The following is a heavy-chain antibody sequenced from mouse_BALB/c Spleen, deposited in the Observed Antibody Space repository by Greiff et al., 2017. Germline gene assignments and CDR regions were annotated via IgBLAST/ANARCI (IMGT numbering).Heavy chain of an antibody. V-gene: IGHV1-4*02. D-gene: IGHD1-1*01. J-gene: IGHJ2*01. CDR3: ARLGFVTTVVAPGDY. CDR2: INPSSGYT. CDR1: GYTFTSYT. Sequence: QVQLQQSAAELARPGASVKMSCKASGYTFTSYTMHWVKQRPGQGLEWIGYINPSSGYTEYNQKFKDKTTLTADKSSSTAYMQLSSLTSEDSAVYYCARLGFVTTVVAPGDYWGQGTTLTVSS.